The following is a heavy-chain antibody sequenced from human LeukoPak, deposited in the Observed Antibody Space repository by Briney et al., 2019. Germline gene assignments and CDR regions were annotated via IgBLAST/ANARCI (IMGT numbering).Heavy chain of an antibody. V-gene: IGHV3-30*02. D-gene: IGHD3-10*01. J-gene: IGHJ5*02. Sequence: GGSLRLSCAASGFTFSSYGMHWVRQAPGKGLEWVAFIRYDGSNKYYADSVKGRFTISRDNSKNTLYLQMNSLRAEDTAVYYCAKDAYYYGSGSVWWFDPWGQGTLVTVSS. CDR1: GFTFSSYG. CDR3: AKDAYYYGSGSVWWFDP. CDR2: IRYDGSNK.